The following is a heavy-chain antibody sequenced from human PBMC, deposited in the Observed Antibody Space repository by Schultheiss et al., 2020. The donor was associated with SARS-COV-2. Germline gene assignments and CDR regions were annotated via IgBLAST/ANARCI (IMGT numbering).Heavy chain of an antibody. V-gene: IGHV4-59*12. D-gene: IGHD3-10*01. J-gene: IGHJ4*02. CDR1: GGSISSYY. CDR2: IYYSGST. Sequence: SETLSLTCTVSGGSISSYYWSWIRQPPGKGLEWIGYIYYSGSTNYNPSLKSRVTMSVDTSKNQFSLKLSSVTAADTAVYYCTTDLRVNILRGPQGYWGPGTLVTVSS. CDR3: TTDLRVNILRGPQGY.